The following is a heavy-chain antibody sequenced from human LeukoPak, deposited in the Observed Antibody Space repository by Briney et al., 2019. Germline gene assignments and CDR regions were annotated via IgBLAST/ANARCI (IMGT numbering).Heavy chain of an antibody. Sequence: SVKVSCKASGGTFSSYAISWVRQAPGQGLEWMGGIIPIFGTANYAQKFQGRVTITADESTSTAYMELSSLRSEDTAVYYCARGRWDYYDSSGYYSPFNYWGQGTLVTVSS. CDR2: IIPIFGTA. CDR3: ARGRWDYYDSSGYYSPFNY. V-gene: IGHV1-69*13. J-gene: IGHJ4*02. CDR1: GGTFSSYA. D-gene: IGHD3-22*01.